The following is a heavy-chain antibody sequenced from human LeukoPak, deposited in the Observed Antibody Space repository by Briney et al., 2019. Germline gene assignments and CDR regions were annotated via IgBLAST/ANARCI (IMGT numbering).Heavy chain of an antibody. Sequence: GGSLRLSCAASGFTFSSYAMSWVRQAPGKGLEWVSAISGSGGSTYYADSVKGRFTISRDNSKNTLYLQMNSLRAEDTAVYYCARDDPYSSSWYYFDYWGQGTLVTVSS. D-gene: IGHD6-13*01. J-gene: IGHJ4*02. V-gene: IGHV3-23*01. CDR2: ISGSGGST. CDR3: ARDDPYSSSWYYFDY. CDR1: GFTFSSYA.